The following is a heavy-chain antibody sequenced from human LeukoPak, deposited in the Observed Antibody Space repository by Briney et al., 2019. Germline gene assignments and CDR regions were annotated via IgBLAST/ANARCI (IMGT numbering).Heavy chain of an antibody. V-gene: IGHV4-30-4*08. CDR2: IYYSGST. Sequence: SETLSLTCTVSGGSISSTDYYWSWIRQPPGKGLEWIGYIYYSGSTYYNPSLKSRVTMSVDTSKNQFSLKLSSVTAADTAVYYCARTPSYYYDRREYFDYWGQGTLVTVSS. CDR3: ARTPSYYYDRREYFDY. D-gene: IGHD3-10*02. J-gene: IGHJ4*02. CDR1: GGSISSTDYY.